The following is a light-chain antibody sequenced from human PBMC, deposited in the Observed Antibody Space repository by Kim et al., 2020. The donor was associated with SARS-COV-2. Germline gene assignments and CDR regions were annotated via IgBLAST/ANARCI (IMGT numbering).Light chain of an antibody. CDR3: QQYNDWPPYT. CDR2: GAS. CDR1: WSVSSD. Sequence: VSPGERAALSYRARWSVSSDLTWYQQKPGQAPRLLIYGASTRATGIPARFSGSGSGTEFTLTISSRQSEDFAVYYCQQYNDWPPYTFGQGTKLEI. J-gene: IGKJ2*01. V-gene: IGKV3-15*01.